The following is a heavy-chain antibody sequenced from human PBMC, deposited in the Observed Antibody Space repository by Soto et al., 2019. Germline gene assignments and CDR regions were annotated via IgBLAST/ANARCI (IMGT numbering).Heavy chain of an antibody. CDR1: GGSISSYY. Sequence: QVQLQESGPGLVKPSETLSLTCTVSGGSISSYYWSWIRQPPGKGLEWIGYIYYSGSTNYNPSLKRRVTISVDTSKNQFSLKLNSVTAADTAVYYCARARVGAPVVDYWGQGTLVTVSS. CDR3: ARARVGAPVVDY. V-gene: IGHV4-59*01. CDR2: IYYSGST. J-gene: IGHJ4*02. D-gene: IGHD1-26*01.